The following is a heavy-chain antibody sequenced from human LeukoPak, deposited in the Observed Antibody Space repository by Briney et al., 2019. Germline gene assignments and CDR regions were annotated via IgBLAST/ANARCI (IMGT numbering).Heavy chain of an antibody. D-gene: IGHD5-12*01. J-gene: IGHJ4*02. V-gene: IGHV3-15*01. Sequence: GGSLTLSCVASGFTFSNAWMTWVRQAPGKGLEWVGRIKSEASGGSIDYAAPVKGRFTLSRDDSKNTLYLQMNSLKTEDTAVYYCATPGYSGYDPYGYWGQGTLVIVSS. CDR1: GFTFSNAW. CDR3: ATPGYSGYDPYGY. CDR2: IKSEASGGSI.